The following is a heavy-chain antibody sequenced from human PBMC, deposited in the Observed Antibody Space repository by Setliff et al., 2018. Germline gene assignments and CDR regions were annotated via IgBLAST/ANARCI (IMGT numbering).Heavy chain of an antibody. CDR3: ARDVFDFRTGQAGP. D-gene: IGHD3-3*01. CDR1: GFTFSSLW. J-gene: IGHJ5*02. V-gene: IGHV3-7*01. Sequence: PSETLSLSCAVSGFTFSSLWMAWVRQAPGKGLEWVANINQGGSDQFYVESVKGRFTISRDNAKNSLYLQMNSLRVEDTAVYYCARDVFDFRTGQAGPWGQETLVTVSS. CDR2: INQGGSDQ.